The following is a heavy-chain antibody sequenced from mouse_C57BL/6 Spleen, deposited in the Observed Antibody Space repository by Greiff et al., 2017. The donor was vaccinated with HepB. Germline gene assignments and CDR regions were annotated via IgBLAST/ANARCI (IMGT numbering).Heavy chain of an antibody. J-gene: IGHJ2*01. CDR1: GYTFTSYW. D-gene: IGHD6-1*01. V-gene: IGHV1S81*02. CDR2: INPSNGRT. Sequence: VQLQQSGAELVKPGASVKLSCKASGYTFTSYWMHWVKQRPGQGLEWIGEINPSNGRTNYNEKFKSKATLTVAKSSSTAYMQLSSPTSEDSAVYYCARVITRDYWGQGTTLTVSS. CDR3: ARVITRDY.